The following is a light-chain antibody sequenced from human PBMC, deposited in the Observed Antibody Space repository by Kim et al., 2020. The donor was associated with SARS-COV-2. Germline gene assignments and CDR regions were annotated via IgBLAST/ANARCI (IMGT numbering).Light chain of an antibody. V-gene: IGLV3-19*01. CDR1: SLRRYY. CDR3: QSRDSADVVL. CDR2: GKN. J-gene: IGLJ2*01. Sequence: SSELTQDPAVSVALGQTVRITCQGDSLRRYYATWYQQKPRQAPVLVIYGKNNRPSGIPDRFSGSSSGNTASLTITGAQAEDEADFYCQSRDSADVVLFGGGTQLTVL.